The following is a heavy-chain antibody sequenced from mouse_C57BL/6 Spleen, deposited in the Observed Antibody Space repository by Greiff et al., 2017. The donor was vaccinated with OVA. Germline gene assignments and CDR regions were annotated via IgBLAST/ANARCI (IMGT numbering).Heavy chain of an antibody. Sequence: EVQLQQSGPELVKPGASVKLSCKASGYSFTDYNMNWVKQSTGQSLEWIGVINPNSGTTSYNQKFKGKATLTVDQSSSTAYMQLNSLTYEDSEFYDCARSRADDSSGSFDYWGQGTTLTVSS. CDR2: INPNSGTT. D-gene: IGHD3-2*02. V-gene: IGHV1-39*01. J-gene: IGHJ2*01. CDR3: ARSRADDSSGSFDY. CDR1: GYSFTDYN.